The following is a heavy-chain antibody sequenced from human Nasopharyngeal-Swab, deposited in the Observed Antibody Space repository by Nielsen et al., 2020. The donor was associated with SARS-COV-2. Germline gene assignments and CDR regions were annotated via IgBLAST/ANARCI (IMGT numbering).Heavy chain of an antibody. Sequence: SETLSLTCTVSGGSISSYYWSWIRQPAGKGLEWIGRIYTSGSTNYNPSLKSRVTMSVDTSKNQFSLKLSSVTAADTAVYYCARGIVVVPAATMGYYYYGMDVWGQGTTVTVSS. J-gene: IGHJ6*02. CDR2: IYTSGST. CDR3: ARGIVVVPAATMGYYYYGMDV. V-gene: IGHV4-4*07. D-gene: IGHD2-2*01. CDR1: GGSISSYY.